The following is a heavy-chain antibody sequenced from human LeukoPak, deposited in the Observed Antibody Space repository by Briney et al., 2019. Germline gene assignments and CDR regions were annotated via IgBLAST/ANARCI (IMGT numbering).Heavy chain of an antibody. CDR3: ARGVVTAIGGYYYYYYYMDV. V-gene: IGHV1-8*01. J-gene: IGHJ6*03. Sequence: ASVKVSCKASGYTFTSYDINWVRQATGQGLAWMGWMNPNSGNTGYAQKFQGRVTMTRNTSISTAYMELSSLRSEDTAVYYCARGVVTAIGGYYYYYYYMDVWGKGTTVTVSS. CDR1: GYTFTSYD. D-gene: IGHD2-21*02. CDR2: MNPNSGNT.